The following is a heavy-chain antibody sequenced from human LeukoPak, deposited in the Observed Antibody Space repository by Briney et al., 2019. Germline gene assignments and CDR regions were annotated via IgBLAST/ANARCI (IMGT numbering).Heavy chain of an antibody. Sequence: PGGSLRLSCAASGFAFSSYEMNWVRQAPGKGLEWVSYISSSGSTKYYADSVKGRFTISRDNAKNSLYLQMNSLRAEDTALYYCARNWANRYFDYWGQGTLVTVSS. D-gene: IGHD2-8*01. J-gene: IGHJ4*02. CDR3: ARNWANRYFDY. CDR1: GFAFSSYE. CDR2: ISSSGSTK. V-gene: IGHV3-48*03.